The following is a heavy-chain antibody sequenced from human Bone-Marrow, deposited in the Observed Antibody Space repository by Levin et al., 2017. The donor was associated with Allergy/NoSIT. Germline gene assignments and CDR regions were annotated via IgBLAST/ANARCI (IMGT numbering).Heavy chain of an antibody. CDR1: GASVNSGSNY. CDR2: IDYSGST. J-gene: IGHJ6*03. CDR3: ARDFDYYYYMDV. Sequence: GSLRLSCTVSGASVNSGSNYWSWIRQSPGKGLEWIGCIDYSGSTKYNPSLRSRVTISADTSKNQFSLTLNSVTAADTAVYYCARDFDYYYYMDVWGKGTTVTVSS. V-gene: IGHV4-61*01.